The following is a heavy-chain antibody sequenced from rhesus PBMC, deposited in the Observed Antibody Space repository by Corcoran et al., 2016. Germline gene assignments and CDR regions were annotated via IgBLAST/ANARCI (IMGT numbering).Heavy chain of an antibody. CDR3: AKDRGYSGSYFDY. CDR2: VNRGGGST. CDR1: GFTFSSYW. D-gene: IGHD3-16*01. V-gene: IGHV3S42*01. Sequence: EVQLVESGGGLAKPGGSLRLSCAASGFTFSSYWMNWVRQTPGKGLEWISAVNRGGGSTYYADSVKGRFTISRDNSKNTLSLQMNSLRAEDTAVYYCAKDRGYSGSYFDYWGQGVLVTVSS. J-gene: IGHJ4*01.